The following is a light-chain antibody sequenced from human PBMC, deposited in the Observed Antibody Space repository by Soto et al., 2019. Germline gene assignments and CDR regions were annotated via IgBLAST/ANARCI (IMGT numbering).Light chain of an antibody. J-gene: IGKJ1*01. CDR3: QHFGDSPIT. V-gene: IGKV3D-15*01. CDR1: QSVSSK. CDR2: GAS. Sequence: NVTTQSPATLSVSPGERAPLSCWASQSVSSKLAWYQQKPGQAPRLLIYGASTRATGIPARFSGSGSGTEFSLAISNLQSEDFAVYYCQHFGDSPITFGQGTKVDIK.